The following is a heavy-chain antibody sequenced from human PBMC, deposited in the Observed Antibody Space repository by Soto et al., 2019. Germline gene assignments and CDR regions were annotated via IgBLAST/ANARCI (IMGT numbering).Heavy chain of an antibody. V-gene: IGHV3-72*01. J-gene: IGHJ4*02. CDR2: IKNKDNSYTT. Sequence: EVQLVESGGGLVQPGGSLRLSCAASGFTFSAHYMDWVRQAPGKGLEWVGRIKNKDNSYTTEYAASVEGRFTISREYSQNTLYVQMNSLKTEDTVVYYCARVSLVVPSRGRYFDYWGQGSKVAVSS. CDR3: ARVSLVVPSRGRYFDY. CDR1: GFTFSAHY. D-gene: IGHD2-2*01.